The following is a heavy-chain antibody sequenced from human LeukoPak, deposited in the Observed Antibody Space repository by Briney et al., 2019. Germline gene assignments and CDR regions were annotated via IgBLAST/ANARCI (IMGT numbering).Heavy chain of an antibody. V-gene: IGHV3-21*04. J-gene: IGHJ4*02. Sequence: GGSLRLSCAASGFTFSSYNMNWVRQAPGKGLEWVSSISTSSIYIYYGDSVKGRFTISRDNAKKSLYLQINSLRAEDTAIYYCAKDRGYTIAATDYWGQGTLVTVSS. CDR1: GFTFSSYN. CDR2: ISTSSIYI. D-gene: IGHD6-13*01. CDR3: AKDRGYTIAATDY.